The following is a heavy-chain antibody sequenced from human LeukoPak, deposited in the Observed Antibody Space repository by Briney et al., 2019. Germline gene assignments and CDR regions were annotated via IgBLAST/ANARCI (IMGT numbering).Heavy chain of an antibody. CDR2: ISSNGGST. Sequence: GGSLRLSCAASGFTFSSYAMHWVRQAPGKGLEYVSAISSNGGSTYYANSVKGRFTISRDNSKNTLYLQMSSLRAEDTAVYYCATDDHDSSGYYYVPTGYWGQGALVTVSS. D-gene: IGHD3-22*01. CDR3: ATDDHDSSGYYYVPTGY. J-gene: IGHJ4*02. CDR1: GFTFSSYA. V-gene: IGHV3-64*01.